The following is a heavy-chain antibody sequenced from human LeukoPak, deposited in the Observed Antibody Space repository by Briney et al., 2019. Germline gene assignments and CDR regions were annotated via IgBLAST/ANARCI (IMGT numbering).Heavy chain of an antibody. CDR1: DGSISSYY. D-gene: IGHD5-24*01. J-gene: IGHJ4*02. CDR3: AREGREGVDY. Sequence: SETLSLTCTVSDGSISSYYWSWIRQPPGKGLEWIGYIYYSGSTNYNPSLKSRVTISVDTSKNQFSLKLSSVTAADTAVYYCAREGREGVDYWGQGTLVTVSS. CDR2: IYYSGST. V-gene: IGHV4-59*01.